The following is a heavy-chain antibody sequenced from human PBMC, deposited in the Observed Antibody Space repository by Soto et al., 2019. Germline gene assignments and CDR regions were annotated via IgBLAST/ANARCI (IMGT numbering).Heavy chain of an antibody. CDR2: TSAYNGNT. CDR1: GYTSTSYG. CDR3: ARAPSGSGWTYLDY. Sequence: ASAKVSWKESGYTSTSYGISWVQQATGQGLEWMGWTSAYNGNTNYAQKLQGRVTMTTDTSTSTAYMELRSLRSDDTAVYYSARAPSGSGWTYLDYWGQGTLVTVSS. J-gene: IGHJ4*02. D-gene: IGHD6-19*01. V-gene: IGHV1-18*01.